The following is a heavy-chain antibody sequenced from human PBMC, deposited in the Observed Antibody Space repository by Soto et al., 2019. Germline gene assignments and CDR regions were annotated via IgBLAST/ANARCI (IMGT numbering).Heavy chain of an antibody. D-gene: IGHD6-19*01. CDR2: IYYSGST. Sequence: QVQLQESGPGLVKPSETLSLTCTVSGGSISSYYWSWIRQPPGKGLEWIGYIYYSGSTNYNPSLKSRVTISVDTSKNQFSLKLSSVTAADTAVYYCARHAYSSGWYWFDPWGQGTLVTVSS. J-gene: IGHJ5*02. CDR1: GGSISSYY. CDR3: ARHAYSSGWYWFDP. V-gene: IGHV4-59*08.